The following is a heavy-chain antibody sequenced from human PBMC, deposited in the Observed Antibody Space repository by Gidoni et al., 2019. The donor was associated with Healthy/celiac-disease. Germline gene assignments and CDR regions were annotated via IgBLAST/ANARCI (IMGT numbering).Heavy chain of an antibody. CDR1: GFTFSNAW. Sequence: EVQLVESGGGLVKPGGSLRLSCAASGFTFSNAWMSWVRQAPGKGLEWVGRIKSKTDGGTTDYAAPVKGRFTISRDDSKNTLYLQMNSLKTEDTAVYYCTSGYCSGGSCYFNDAFDIWGQGTMVTVSS. CDR2: IKSKTDGGTT. CDR3: TSGYCSGGSCYFNDAFDI. D-gene: IGHD2-15*01. V-gene: IGHV3-15*01. J-gene: IGHJ3*02.